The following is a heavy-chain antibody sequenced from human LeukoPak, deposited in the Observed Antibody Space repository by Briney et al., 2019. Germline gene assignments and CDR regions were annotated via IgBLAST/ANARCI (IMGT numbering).Heavy chain of an antibody. V-gene: IGHV3-11*01. Sequence: PGGSLRLSCAASGFICSDYHMSWIRQASGKGLEWVAYSSPGGDAVYFADSVRGRITISRDNAKNSLFLQMSSLTAEDTAVYYCSGGRDITVAGPGGYFDYWGQGSLVTVSS. CDR2: SSPGGDAV. J-gene: IGHJ4*02. CDR1: GFICSDYH. D-gene: IGHD6-19*01. CDR3: SGGRDITVAGPGGYFDY.